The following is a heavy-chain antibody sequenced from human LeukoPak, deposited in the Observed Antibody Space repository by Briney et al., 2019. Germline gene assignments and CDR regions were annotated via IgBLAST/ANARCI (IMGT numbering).Heavy chain of an antibody. Sequence: ASVKVSCKASGYTFTDYYMNWVRPAPGQGLEWMGWINPNSGGTNYAQKFQGRVTMTRDTSISTAYMELNRLTSDDTAVYYCARKSATRKTSEFDYWGQGTLVTVSS. CDR2: INPNSGGT. D-gene: IGHD2-2*01. V-gene: IGHV1-2*02. CDR3: ARKSATRKTSEFDY. J-gene: IGHJ4*02. CDR1: GYTFTDYY.